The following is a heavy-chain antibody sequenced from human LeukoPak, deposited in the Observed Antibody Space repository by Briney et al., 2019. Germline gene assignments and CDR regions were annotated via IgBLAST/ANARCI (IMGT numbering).Heavy chain of an antibody. CDR2: ISSSSSYI. CDR1: GFTFSSYS. V-gene: IGHV3-21*04. D-gene: IGHD2-2*01. CDR3: ARGGGDCSSTSCYDYYYYGMDV. J-gene: IGHJ6*02. Sequence: GGSLRLSCAASGFTFSSYSMNWVRQAPGKGLEWVSSISSSSSYIYYADSVKGRFTISRDNAKNSLYLQMNSLRAEDTAVYYCARGGGDCSSTSCYDYYYYGMDVWGQGTTVTVSS.